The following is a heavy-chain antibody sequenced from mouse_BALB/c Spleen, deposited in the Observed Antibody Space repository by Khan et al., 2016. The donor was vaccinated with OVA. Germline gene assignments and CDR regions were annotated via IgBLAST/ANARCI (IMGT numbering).Heavy chain of an antibody. D-gene: IGHD2-14*01. V-gene: IGHV5-6-5*01. CDR2: ISSGGSN. J-gene: IGHJ2*01. Sequence: EVQLQESGGGSVKPGGSLKLSCAVSGFTFSSYAMSGVRQTPEKRLEWVASISSGGSNYYPDSVKGRFTISRDNARNILYLQMSSLRSEDMAMYYCAREAYRYDEYYFDYWGQGTTLTVSS. CDR1: GFTFSSYA. CDR3: AREAYRYDEYYFDY.